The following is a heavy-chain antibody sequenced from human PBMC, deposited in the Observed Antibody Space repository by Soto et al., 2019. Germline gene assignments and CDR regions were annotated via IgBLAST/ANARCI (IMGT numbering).Heavy chain of an antibody. Sequence: PXVFLRLSFAASGFSFSDYYRNWVGQAPGKGLEWVAVISYDGSNKYYADSVKGRFTISRDNSKNTLYLQMNSLRAEDKAVYYCAKGGRDVWGQGTTVTVSS. CDR1: GFSFSDYY. V-gene: IGHV3-30*18. CDR3: AKGGRDV. J-gene: IGHJ6*02. CDR2: ISYDGSNK.